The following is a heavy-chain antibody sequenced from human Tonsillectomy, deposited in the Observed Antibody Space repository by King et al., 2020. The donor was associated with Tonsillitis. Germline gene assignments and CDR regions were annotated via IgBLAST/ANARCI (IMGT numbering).Heavy chain of an antibody. CDR2: VHNSGIT. J-gene: IGHJ6*02. V-gene: IGHV4-59*01. CDR3: ARFFPLTIDGTYYCHSMDV. CDR1: GDSINTYY. D-gene: IGHD1-1*01. Sequence: VQLQESGPGLVKPSETLSLTCTVSGDSINTYYWSWIRRPPGKGLEWVGYVHNSGITNYNPSLRSRLTLSIDTSKNQFSLKLTSVTATDTAIYYCARFFPLTIDGTYYCHSMDVWGQGTSVTVS.